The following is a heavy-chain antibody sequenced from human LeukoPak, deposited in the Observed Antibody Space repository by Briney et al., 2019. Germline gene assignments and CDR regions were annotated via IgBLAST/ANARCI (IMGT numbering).Heavy chain of an antibody. V-gene: IGHV4-39*01. Sequence: SETLSLTCTVSGDSIIRSYYYWGWIRQPPGKGLEWIGSIYYSGNTYYNPSLESRVTISVDTSKNQFSLKVSSATAADTAVYYCARQDTLTHYYVMDVWGQGTTVTVSS. CDR3: ARQDTLTHYYVMDV. CDR2: IYYSGNT. J-gene: IGHJ6*02. CDR1: GDSIIRSYYY. D-gene: IGHD4-17*01.